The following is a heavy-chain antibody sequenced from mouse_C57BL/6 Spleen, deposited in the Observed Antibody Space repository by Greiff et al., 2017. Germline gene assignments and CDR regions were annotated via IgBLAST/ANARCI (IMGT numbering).Heavy chain of an antibody. CDR1: GFTFSDYG. D-gene: IGHD1-1*01. CDR2: ISSGSSTI. CDR3: AREERGSSYGWFAY. J-gene: IGHJ3*01. V-gene: IGHV5-17*01. Sequence: DVMLVESGGGLVKPGGSLKLSCAASGFTFSDYGMHWVRQAPEKGLEWVAYISSGSSTIYYADTVKGRFPISRDNAKNTLFLQMTSLRSEDTAMYYCAREERGSSYGWFAYWGQGTLVTVSA.